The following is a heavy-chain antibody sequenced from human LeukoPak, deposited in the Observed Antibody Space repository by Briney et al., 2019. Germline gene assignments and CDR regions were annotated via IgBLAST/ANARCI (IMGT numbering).Heavy chain of an antibody. V-gene: IGHV3-7*01. CDR1: GFTFSSYW. D-gene: IGHD4-17*01. CDR2: IKQDGSEK. J-gene: IGHJ4*02. Sequence: GGSLRLSCAASGFTFSSYWMSCVRQAPGKGLEWVANIKQDGSEKYYVDSVKGRFTISRDNAKNSLYLQMNSLRAEDTAVYYCARRDYGDYVHYFDYWGQGTLVTVSS. CDR3: ARRDYGDYVHYFDY.